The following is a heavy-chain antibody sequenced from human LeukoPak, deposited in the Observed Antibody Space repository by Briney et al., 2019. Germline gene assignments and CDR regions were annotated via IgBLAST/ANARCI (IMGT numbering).Heavy chain of an antibody. V-gene: IGHV3-30*04. J-gene: IGHJ3*02. D-gene: IGHD2-15*01. CDR1: GFTFSSHA. CDR2: IAHDGSNK. Sequence: PGGSLRLSCAASGFTFSSHAMQWVRQAPGKGLEWVAAIAHDGSNKYHADSVKGRFTISRDNSKTTLYMQMNSLRAEDTAVYYCARDGGGSENDAFDIWGQGTMVTVSS. CDR3: ARDGGGSENDAFDI.